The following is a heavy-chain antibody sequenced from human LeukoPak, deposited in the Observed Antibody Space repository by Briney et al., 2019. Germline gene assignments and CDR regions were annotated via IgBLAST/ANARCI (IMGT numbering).Heavy chain of an antibody. CDR2: INGDGTVT. Sequence: GGSLRLSCAASRFTFSGYYMHWVSQAPGKGLVWVSHINGDGTVTDYADSVKGRFTISRDNAKNTLYLQMNNLRTDDTAVYYCGRGGPPYAVDHCGQGTLVTVSS. V-gene: IGHV3-74*01. CDR3: GRGGPPYAVDH. J-gene: IGHJ4*02. D-gene: IGHD3-16*01. CDR1: RFTFSGYY.